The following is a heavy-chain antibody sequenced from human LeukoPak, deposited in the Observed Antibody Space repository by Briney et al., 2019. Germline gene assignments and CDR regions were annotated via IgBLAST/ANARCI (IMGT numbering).Heavy chain of an antibody. D-gene: IGHD5-18*01. Sequence: GGSLRLSCAASGFTFSSYAMHWVRQAPGKGLEWVAVISYDGSNKYYADSVKGRFTISRDNSKNTLYLQMNSLRAEDTVVYYCARDGDTAMVSAFDIWGQGTMVTVSS. CDR2: ISYDGSNK. J-gene: IGHJ3*02. V-gene: IGHV3-30-3*01. CDR3: ARDGDTAMVSAFDI. CDR1: GFTFSSYA.